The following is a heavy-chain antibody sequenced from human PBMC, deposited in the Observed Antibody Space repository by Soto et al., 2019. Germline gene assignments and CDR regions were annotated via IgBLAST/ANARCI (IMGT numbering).Heavy chain of an antibody. D-gene: IGHD3-10*01. CDR2: IYYSGFT. J-gene: IGHJ5*02. CDR3: ARHSGTDYTGSGSYSWFDP. Sequence: QPQLQESGPGLVRPSETLSLTCTVSGGSVSSSSYYWGWIRQPPGKGLEWTGSIYYSGFTYSNVSLKSRVTLSVDKSKNQFSLNLNAVTAADTAVYYCARHSGTDYTGSGSYSWFDPWGQGTLVTVSS. CDR1: GGSVSSSSYY. V-gene: IGHV4-39*01.